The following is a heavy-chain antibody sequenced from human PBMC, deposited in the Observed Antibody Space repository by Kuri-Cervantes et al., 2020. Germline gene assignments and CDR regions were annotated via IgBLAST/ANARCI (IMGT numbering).Heavy chain of an antibody. CDR3: TTENFYTYYFDY. CDR1: GFTVSTNY. D-gene: IGHD3-3*01. Sequence: GESLKISCAASGFTVSTNYMSWVRQAPGKGLEWVGRIKSKTDGGTTDYAAPVKGRFTISRDDSKNTLYLQMNSLKTEDTAVYYCTTENFYTYYFDYWGQGTLVTVSS. CDR2: IKSKTDGGTT. J-gene: IGHJ4*02. V-gene: IGHV3-15*01.